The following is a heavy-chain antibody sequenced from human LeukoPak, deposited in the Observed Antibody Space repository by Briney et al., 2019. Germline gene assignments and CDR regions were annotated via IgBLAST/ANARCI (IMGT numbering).Heavy chain of an antibody. J-gene: IGHJ4*02. V-gene: IGHV4-34*01. D-gene: IGHD7-27*01. CDR1: GGSFSGYY. CDR3: ARGAGDLNY. Sequence: PSETLSLTCAVYGGSFSGYYWSWIRQPPGKGLEWIGEINHSGSTNYNPSLKSRVTISVDMSKNQFSLKLSSVTAADTAVYYCARGAGDLNYWGQGTLVTVSS. CDR2: INHSGST.